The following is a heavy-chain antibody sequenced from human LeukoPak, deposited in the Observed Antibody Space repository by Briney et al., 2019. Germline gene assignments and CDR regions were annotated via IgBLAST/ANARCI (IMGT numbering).Heavy chain of an antibody. J-gene: IGHJ3*02. CDR3: ARSGGNYYDTDAFDI. Sequence: SETLSLTCAVSGDSISYESYYWNWIRQAPGKGPEWIGNIYRGRTRLNPSLTSRVAISVDTSKDQFSLKLSSVTAADTAVYYCARSGGNYYDTDAFDIWGQGTMVTVPS. V-gene: IGHV4-30-2*01. D-gene: IGHD1-26*01. CDR1: GDSISYESYY. CDR2: IYRGRT.